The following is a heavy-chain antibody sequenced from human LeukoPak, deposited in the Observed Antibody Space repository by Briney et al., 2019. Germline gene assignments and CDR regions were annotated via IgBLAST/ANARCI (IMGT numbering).Heavy chain of an antibody. J-gene: IGHJ3*02. V-gene: IGHV4-39*01. CDR1: GGSISSSSYY. Sequence: PSETLSLTCAVSGGSISSSSYYWGWIRQPPGKGLEWIGSIYYSGSTYYNPSLKSRVTISVDTSKNQFSLKLSSVTAADTAVYYCARHLATMIEYRDAFDIWGQGTMVTVSS. CDR2: IYYSGST. CDR3: ARHLATMIEYRDAFDI. D-gene: IGHD3-22*01.